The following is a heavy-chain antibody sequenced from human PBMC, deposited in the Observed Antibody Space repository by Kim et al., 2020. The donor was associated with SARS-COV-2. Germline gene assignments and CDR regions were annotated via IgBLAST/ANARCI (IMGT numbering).Heavy chain of an antibody. D-gene: IGHD6-13*01. Sequence: SETLSLTCTVSGGSISSGSYYWSWIRQPAGKGLEWIGRIYTSGSTNYNPSLKSRVTISVDTSKNQFSLKLSSVTAADTAVYYCARDKVLRGPKDIAAAGRTNWFDPWGQGTLVTVSS. CDR2: IYTSGST. CDR3: ARDKVLRGPKDIAAAGRTNWFDP. J-gene: IGHJ5*02. V-gene: IGHV4-61*02. CDR1: GGSISSGSYY.